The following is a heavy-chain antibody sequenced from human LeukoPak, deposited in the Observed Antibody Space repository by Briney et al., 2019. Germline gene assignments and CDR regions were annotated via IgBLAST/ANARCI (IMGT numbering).Heavy chain of an antibody. J-gene: IGHJ4*02. D-gene: IGHD6-13*01. V-gene: IGHV3-21*01. CDR2: ISSSSSYI. CDR3: ARSRGSSWPFDY. Sequence: GGSLRLSCAASGFTFSNAWMSWVRQAPGKGLEWVSSISSSSSYIYYADSVKGRFTISRDNAKNSLYLQMNSLRAEDTAVYYCARSRGSSWPFDYWGQGTLVTVSS. CDR1: GFTFSNAW.